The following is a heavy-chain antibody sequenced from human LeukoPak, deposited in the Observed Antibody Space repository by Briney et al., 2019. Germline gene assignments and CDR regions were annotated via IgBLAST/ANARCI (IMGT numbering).Heavy chain of an antibody. CDR3: ATLSGGQVSRTASPARKRRMLLPPTAVPSGPTYYYYMDV. V-gene: IGHV1-18*01. J-gene: IGHJ6*03. D-gene: IGHD2-21*02. CDR2: ISGYNGGT. CDR1: GHIFSNYG. Sequence: ASVNLSCKASGHIFSNYGISWVRQAPRPGIEWMGWISGYNGGTNYEHKFLNRVITITVAATSTAYSDLRSLRSDDTAVYYCATLSGGQVSRTASPARKRRMLLPPTAVPSGPTYYYYMDVWGKGTTVTVSS.